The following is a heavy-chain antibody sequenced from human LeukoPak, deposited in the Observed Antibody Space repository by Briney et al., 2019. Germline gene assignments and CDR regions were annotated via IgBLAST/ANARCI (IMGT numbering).Heavy chain of an antibody. CDR2: FDPEDGET. CDR1: GYTLTELS. CDR3: ATILVVRPAAMQWGWFDP. D-gene: IGHD2-2*01. J-gene: IGHJ5*02. Sequence: ASVNVSCMVSGYTLTELSMHWVRQAAGKRLEGMGGFDPEDGETIYAQKFQGRVTMTEDTSTDTAYMELSSLRSEDTAVYYCATILVVRPAAMQWGWFDPWGQGTLVTVSS. V-gene: IGHV1-24*01.